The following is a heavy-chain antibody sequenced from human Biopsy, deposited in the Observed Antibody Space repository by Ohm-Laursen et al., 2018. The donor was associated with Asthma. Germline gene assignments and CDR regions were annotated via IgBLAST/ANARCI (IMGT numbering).Heavy chain of an antibody. CDR3: VRGSSSWHHGPFHYYYGLDV. V-gene: IGHV4-39*01. J-gene: IGHJ6*02. CDR2: IYYSGTT. CDR1: SGSGGCMRSGNYY. D-gene: IGHD6-13*01. Sequence: SETLSLTWSLSSGSGGCMRSGNYYWGWIRQPPGKGLEWIGSIYYSGTTYYNPSLESRVTVSADTSKNQFSLKLTSVTAADTAVYYCVRGSSSWHHGPFHYYYGLDVWGQGTTATVSS.